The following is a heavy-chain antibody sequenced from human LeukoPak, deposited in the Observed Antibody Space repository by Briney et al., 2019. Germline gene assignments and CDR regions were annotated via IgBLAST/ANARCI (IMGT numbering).Heavy chain of an antibody. D-gene: IGHD3-10*01. CDR3: ASSGQVSSWFGELLPRNAEYFQH. V-gene: IGHV3-21*01. J-gene: IGHJ1*01. CDR2: ISSSSSYI. CDR1: GFTFSNYS. Sequence: GGSLRLSCAASGFTFSNYSMIWVRQAPGKGLEWVSCISSSSSYIYYADYADSVKGRFAISRDNAENSLYLQMNSLRAEDTAVYYCASSGQVSSWFGELLPRNAEYFQHWGQGTLVTVSS.